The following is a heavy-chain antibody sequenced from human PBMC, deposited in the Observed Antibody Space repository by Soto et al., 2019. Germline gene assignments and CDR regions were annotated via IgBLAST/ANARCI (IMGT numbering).Heavy chain of an antibody. D-gene: IGHD1-26*01. Sequence: PSETLSLTCTVSGGSISSYYWSWIRQPPGKGLEWIGYIYHSGRTNYNPSLKSRVTISVDASKNLFSLKLISVTAADTAVYYCARDQNGSPYFDYWGQGTLVTVSS. CDR3: ARDQNGSPYFDY. V-gene: IGHV4-59*01. CDR2: IYHSGRT. CDR1: GGSISSYY. J-gene: IGHJ4*02.